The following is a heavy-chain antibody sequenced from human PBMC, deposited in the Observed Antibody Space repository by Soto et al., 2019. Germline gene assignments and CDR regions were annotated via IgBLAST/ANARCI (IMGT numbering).Heavy chain of an antibody. CDR2: ISGSGDNT. CDR3: AKDNRMPLHHYGWFDP. J-gene: IGHJ5*02. CDR1: GFTFSNYA. Sequence: PGGSLRLSCAASGFTFSNYAMSWVRQAPGKGLEWVSAISGSGDNTYYADSVKGRFTISRDNSKNTLFLQLNSLRAEDTAIYSCAKDNRMPLHHYGWFDPWGQGTLVTVSS. D-gene: IGHD2-15*01. V-gene: IGHV3-23*01.